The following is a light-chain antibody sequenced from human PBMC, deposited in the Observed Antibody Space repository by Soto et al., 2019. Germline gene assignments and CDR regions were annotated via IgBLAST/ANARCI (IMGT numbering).Light chain of an antibody. CDR2: EVS. CDR3: SSYTRSSTYV. V-gene: IGLV2-14*01. Sequence: QSVLTQPASVSGSPGQSITISCTGTSSDVGAYNYVSWYQQHPGKAPKLMIYEVSNRPSGVSNRFSGSKSGNTASLTISGLQAEDEADYYCSSYTRSSTYVFATGTKVT. J-gene: IGLJ1*01. CDR1: SSDVGAYNY.